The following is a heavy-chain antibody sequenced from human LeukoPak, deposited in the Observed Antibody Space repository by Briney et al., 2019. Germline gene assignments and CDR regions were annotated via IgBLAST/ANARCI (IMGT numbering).Heavy chain of an antibody. CDR3: AREGTNWPNGFDP. CDR1: GFTFSDYE. D-gene: IGHD7-27*01. Sequence: PGGSLRLSCAASGFTFSDYEMNWVRQAPGKGLEWVSYISSGDTTIYYADSVKGRFTISRDNAKNSLYLQMNSLRAEDTAVYYCAREGTNWPNGFDPGGQGTLFTVSS. J-gene: IGHJ5*02. V-gene: IGHV3-48*03. CDR2: ISSGDTTI.